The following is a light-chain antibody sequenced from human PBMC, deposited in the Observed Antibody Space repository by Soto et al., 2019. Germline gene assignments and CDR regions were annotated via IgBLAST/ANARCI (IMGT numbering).Light chain of an antibody. CDR2: EAS. Sequence: DIQMTQSPSTLSASVGDGVTITCRASQRSSTWLAWYQQKPGKAPKLRSSEASSLETGGPSRVSGRGSGTEFTLTISSLQPDDFATYYCQHYNSYSEAFGQGTKVDIK. V-gene: IGKV1-5*01. CDR3: QHYNSYSEA. J-gene: IGKJ1*01. CDR1: QRSSTW.